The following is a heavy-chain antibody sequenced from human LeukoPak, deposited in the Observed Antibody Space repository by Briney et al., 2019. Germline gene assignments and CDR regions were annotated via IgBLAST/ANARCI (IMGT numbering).Heavy chain of an antibody. D-gene: IGHD3-22*01. CDR2: ISGSGGST. J-gene: IGHJ4*02. CDR1: GFSFSSYG. Sequence: TGGSLRLSCAASGFSFSSYGMSWVRQAPGKGLEWVSSISGSGGSTYYADSVKGRFTISRDNYKNTLYLQMNSLTAEDTAVYYCAKASAMIVVVSKHFDYWGQGTLVTVSS. V-gene: IGHV3-23*01. CDR3: AKASAMIVVVSKHFDY.